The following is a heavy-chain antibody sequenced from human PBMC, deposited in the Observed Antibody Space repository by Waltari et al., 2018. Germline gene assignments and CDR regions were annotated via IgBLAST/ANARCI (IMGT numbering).Heavy chain of an antibody. Sequence: QVQLQQWGAGLLKPSETLSLTCAVYGGSFSGYYWSWIRQPPGKGLEWIGEINHSGSTNDNPSLKSRVTISVDTAKNQFSLKLSSVTAADTAVYYCARGDDILTGYDYWGQGTLVTVSS. J-gene: IGHJ4*02. D-gene: IGHD3-9*01. CDR3: ARGDDILTGYDY. CDR1: GGSFSGYY. CDR2: INHSGST. V-gene: IGHV4-34*01.